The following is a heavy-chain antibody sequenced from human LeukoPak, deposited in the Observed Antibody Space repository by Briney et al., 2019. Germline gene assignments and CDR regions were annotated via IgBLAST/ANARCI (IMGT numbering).Heavy chain of an antibody. D-gene: IGHD6-13*01. CDR3: ARARRSSTPEVGDVFKTWYFFEY. CDR1: GYTFSNYW. J-gene: IGHJ4*02. V-gene: IGHV5-51*01. Sequence: GESLKISCQASGYTFSNYWIAWVRQMPGKGLECMGLIYPLDSDVRYSPALQGQVTISADKSTSTAYLQWSSLKASDTAMYYCARARRSSTPEVGDVFKTWYFFEYWGQGALVTVSS. CDR2: IYPLDSDV.